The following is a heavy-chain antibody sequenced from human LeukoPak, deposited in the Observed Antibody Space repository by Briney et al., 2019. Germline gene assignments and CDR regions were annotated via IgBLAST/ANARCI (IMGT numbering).Heavy chain of an antibody. CDR2: IKEDGSLR. D-gene: IGHD1-26*01. CDR1: GXTFSSTW. CDR3: ARDGALTVGSFDI. Sequence: GGSLRLSWAASGXTFSSTWVTWVRQAPGKGLEWVANIKEDGSLRDYVDSVKGRFTIFRDNAKNSLYLQMNSLRHEDTAVYYCARDGALTVGSFDIWGQGTMVTVSS. J-gene: IGHJ3*02. V-gene: IGHV3-7*04.